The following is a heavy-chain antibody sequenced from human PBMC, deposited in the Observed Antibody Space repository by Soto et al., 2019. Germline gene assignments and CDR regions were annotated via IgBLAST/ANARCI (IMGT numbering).Heavy chain of an antibody. CDR2: ISGSGGRT. J-gene: IGHJ3*02. CDR3: AKDRFHLGLGGGAFDI. Sequence: PGVSLRLSCAASGFSFSTYAMSWVRQAPGKGLEWVSAISGSGGRTHYTDSVKGRFTISRDNSKNTLYLQVNSLRAEDTAVYYCAKDRFHLGLGGGAFDIWGQGTMVTVPS. D-gene: IGHD3-10*01. CDR1: GFSFSTYA. V-gene: IGHV3-23*01.